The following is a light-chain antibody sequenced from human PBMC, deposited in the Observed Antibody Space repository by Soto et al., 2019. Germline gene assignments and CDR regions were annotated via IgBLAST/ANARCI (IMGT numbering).Light chain of an antibody. CDR2: STS. CDR1: AGAVTSAYY. V-gene: IGLV7-43*01. CDR3: LLYYGGAQVL. J-gene: IGLJ2*01. Sequence: QGVVTQEPSRTVSPGGTVTLTCASSAGAVTSAYYTNWLQQKPGQAPRALIYSTSEKHSWTPARFSGSLLGGKAALTLSAAQPEDEADYYCLLYYGGAQVLFGGGTQLTVL.